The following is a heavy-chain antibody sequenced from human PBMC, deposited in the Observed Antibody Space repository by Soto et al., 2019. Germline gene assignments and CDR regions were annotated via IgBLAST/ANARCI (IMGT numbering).Heavy chain of an antibody. CDR3: ARDRGIAAAEDYYYYGMDV. V-gene: IGHV1-69*13. D-gene: IGHD6-13*01. J-gene: IGHJ6*02. CDR1: GGTFSSYA. CDR2: IIPIFGTA. Sequence: ASVKVSCKASGGTFSSYAISWVRQAPGQGLEWMGGIIPIFGTANYAQKFQGRVTITADESTSTAYMELSSLRSEDTAVYYCARDRGIAAAEDYYYYGMDVRGQGTTVTVSS.